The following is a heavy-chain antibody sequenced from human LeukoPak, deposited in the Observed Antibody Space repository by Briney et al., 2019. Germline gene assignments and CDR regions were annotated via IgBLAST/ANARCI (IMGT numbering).Heavy chain of an antibody. J-gene: IGHJ6*02. CDR1: GFTFSSYA. D-gene: IGHD2-2*01. CDR2: ISGSGGST. Sequence: GGSLRLSCAASGFTFSSYAMSWVRQAPGKGLEWVSAISGSGGSTYYADSVKGRFTISRDNAKNSLYLQMNSLRAEDTAVYYCARDLERTSCIMDVWGQGTTVTVSS. CDR3: ARDLERTSCIMDV. V-gene: IGHV3-23*01.